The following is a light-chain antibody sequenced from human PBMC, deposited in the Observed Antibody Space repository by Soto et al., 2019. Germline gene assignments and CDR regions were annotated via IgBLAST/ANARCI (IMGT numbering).Light chain of an antibody. CDR2: DAT. CDR3: QQYSSYWT. V-gene: IGKV1-5*01. Sequence: DIQMTQSPSSLSASVGDRVTITCRASQTMTSYLNWYQQKPGKAPKLLIHDATSLESGVPSRFSGSGSGTEFTLTISSLQPDDFATYYCQQYSSYWTFAQGTKVEIK. CDR1: QTMTSY. J-gene: IGKJ1*01.